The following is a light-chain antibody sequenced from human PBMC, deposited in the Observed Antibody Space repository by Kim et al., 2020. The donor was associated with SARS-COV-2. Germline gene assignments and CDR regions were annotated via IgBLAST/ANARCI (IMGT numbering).Light chain of an antibody. Sequence: QSALTQPPSASGSPGQSVTISCTGTSSDVGGNNYVSWYQQHPGKAPKFMIYEVSKRPSGVPDRFSGSKSGNTASLTVSGLQAEDEADYCCSSYAGSNNWVFGGGTQLTVL. CDR2: EVS. CDR1: SSDVGGNNY. CDR3: SSYAGSNNWV. V-gene: IGLV2-8*01. J-gene: IGLJ3*02.